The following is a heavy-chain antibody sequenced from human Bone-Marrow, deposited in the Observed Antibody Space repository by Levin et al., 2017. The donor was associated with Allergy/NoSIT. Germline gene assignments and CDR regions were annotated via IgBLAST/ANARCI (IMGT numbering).Heavy chain of an antibody. CDR1: GGTFSSYA. V-gene: IGHV1-69*13. J-gene: IGHJ6*03. CDR3: AREGDSGYDYDSNPDNYYYYYMDV. D-gene: IGHD5-12*01. CDR2: IIPIFGTA. Sequence: SVKVSCKASGGTFSSYAISWVRQAPGQGLEWMGGIIPIFGTANYAQKFQGRVTITADESTSTAYMELSSLRSEDTAVYYCAREGDSGYDYDSNPDNYYYYYMDVWGKGTTVTVSS.